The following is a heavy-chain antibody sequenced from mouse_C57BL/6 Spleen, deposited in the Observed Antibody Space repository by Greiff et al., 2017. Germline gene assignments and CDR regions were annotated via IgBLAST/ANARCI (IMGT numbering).Heavy chain of an antibody. Sequence: VQLQQSGAELVRPGTSVKVSCKASGYAFTNYLIEWVKQRPGQGLEWIGVINPGCGGTNYNEKFKGKATLTADKSSSTAYMQLSSLTSEDSAVYFCAREGNYDAMDYWGQGTSVTVSS. CDR1: GYAFTNYL. CDR2: INPGCGGT. CDR3: AREGNYDAMDY. J-gene: IGHJ4*01. V-gene: IGHV1-54*01.